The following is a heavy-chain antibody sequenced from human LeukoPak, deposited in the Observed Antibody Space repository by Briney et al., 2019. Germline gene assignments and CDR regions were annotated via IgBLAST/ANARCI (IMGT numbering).Heavy chain of an antibody. V-gene: IGHV1-18*01. D-gene: IGHD6-13*01. CDR2: ISSNTGNT. CDR3: ARAGEWGSSSWYYFDY. Sequence: ASVKVSCKASGYTFTNYGISWVRQAPGQGLEWMGWISSNTGNTNYAQKLQGRVTMTTDTSTTTAYMELRSLRSEDTAVYYCARAGEWGSSSWYYFDYWGQGTLVTVSS. J-gene: IGHJ4*02. CDR1: GYTFTNYG.